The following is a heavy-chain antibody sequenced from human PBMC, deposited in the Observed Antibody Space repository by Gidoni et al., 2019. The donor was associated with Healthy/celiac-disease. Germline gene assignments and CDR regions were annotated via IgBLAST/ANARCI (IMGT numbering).Heavy chain of an antibody. Sequence: QVQLQASGPGLVKPSETLSLTCTVSGGAVSSGSYYWSWIRQPPGKGLEWIGYIYSSGSTNYNPSLKSRVTISVDTSKNQFSLKLSSVTAADTAVYYCARESRIFHYYFDYWGQGTLVTVSS. CDR2: IYSSGST. CDR1: GGAVSSGSYY. CDR3: ARESRIFHYYFDY. V-gene: IGHV4-61*01. J-gene: IGHJ4*02. D-gene: IGHD3-9*01.